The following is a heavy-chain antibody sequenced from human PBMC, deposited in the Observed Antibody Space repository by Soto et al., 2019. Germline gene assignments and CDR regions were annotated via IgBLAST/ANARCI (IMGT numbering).Heavy chain of an antibody. CDR1: GFTFSSYA. V-gene: IGHV3-23*01. D-gene: IGHD3-10*01. CDR2: ISGSGGST. CDR3: AAPGWFGELFPYFDY. J-gene: IGHJ4*02. Sequence: GGSLRLSCAASGFTFSSYAMSWVRQAPGKGLEWVSAISGSGGSTYYADSVKGRFTISRDNSKNTLYLQMNSLRAEDTAVYYCAAPGWFGELFPYFDYWGQGTLVTVSS.